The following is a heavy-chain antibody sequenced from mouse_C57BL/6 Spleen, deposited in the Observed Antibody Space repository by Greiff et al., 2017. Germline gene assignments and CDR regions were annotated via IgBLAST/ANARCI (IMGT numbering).Heavy chain of an antibody. D-gene: IGHD2-4*01. V-gene: IGHV1-74*01. CDR3: AMTEYYYDSCYYFAF. J-gene: IGHJ1*03. CDR2: IHPSDSDT. CDR1: GYTFTSYW. Sequence: QVQLQQPGAELVRPGASVKLSCKASGYTFTSYWMDWVKQRPGQGLEWIGSIHPSDSDTNYNQKFKGKATLTVDKSSSTAYMQLSSLTSEASAVYCCAMTEYYYDSCYYFAFWGTGTPVTVYS.